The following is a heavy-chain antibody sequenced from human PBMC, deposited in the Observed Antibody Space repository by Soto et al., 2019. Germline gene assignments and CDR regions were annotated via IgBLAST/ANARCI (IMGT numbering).Heavy chain of an antibody. CDR1: GGSFSGYY. J-gene: IGHJ4*02. CDR3: ARVVTMVRGVDY. D-gene: IGHD3-10*01. Sequence: QVQLQQWGAGLLKPSETLSLTCAVYGGSFSGYYWSWIRQPPGKGLEWIGEINHSGRTNYNPSLKSRVTISVDTSKNQFSLKLSSVTAADTAVYYCARVVTMVRGVDYWGQGTLVTVSS. V-gene: IGHV4-34*01. CDR2: INHSGRT.